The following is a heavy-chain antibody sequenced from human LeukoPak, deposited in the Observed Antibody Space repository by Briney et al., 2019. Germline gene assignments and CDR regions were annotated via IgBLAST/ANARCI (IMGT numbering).Heavy chain of an antibody. CDR1: GYTFTSYD. CDR3: ARGSQLRYFDWLLFSNYYYYYMDV. Sequence: ASVKVSCKASGYTFTSYDINWVRQATGQGLEWMGWMNPNSGNTGYAQKFQGRVTMTRNTSISTAYMELSILRSEDTAVYYCARGSQLRYFDWLLFSNYYYYYMDVWGKGTTVTISS. J-gene: IGHJ6*03. V-gene: IGHV1-8*01. D-gene: IGHD3-9*01. CDR2: MNPNSGNT.